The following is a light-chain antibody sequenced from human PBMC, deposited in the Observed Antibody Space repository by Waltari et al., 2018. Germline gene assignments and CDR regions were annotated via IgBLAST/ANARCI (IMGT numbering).Light chain of an antibody. CDR2: AAT. CDR3: LQHNRYPPT. J-gene: IGKJ1*01. Sequence: DIQMTQSPSSLSASVGDTVTITCRASQGISSYLNWFQQKPGKAPKLLIYAATTLQSGVPSRFSGSGSGTEFTLTISSLQPEDFAAYYCLQHNRYPPTFGQGTKVEIK. CDR1: QGISSY. V-gene: IGKV1-17*01.